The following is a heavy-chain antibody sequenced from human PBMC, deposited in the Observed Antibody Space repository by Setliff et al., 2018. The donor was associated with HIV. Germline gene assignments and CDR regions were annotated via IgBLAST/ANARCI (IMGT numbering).Heavy chain of an antibody. V-gene: IGHV4-31*03. D-gene: IGHD3-10*01. J-gene: IGHJ4*02. CDR1: GASISSGGFY. CDR2: IYYSGTT. Sequence: SETLSLTCNVSGASISSGGFYWTWIRHHPGRGLEWIGYIYYSGTTYYNPSLKSRLTISRDTSQNHFSLELSSVTAADTAVYYCARTYYYASGSFYSQGYYFDYWGQGTLVTVPQ. CDR3: ARTYYYASGSFYSQGYYFDY.